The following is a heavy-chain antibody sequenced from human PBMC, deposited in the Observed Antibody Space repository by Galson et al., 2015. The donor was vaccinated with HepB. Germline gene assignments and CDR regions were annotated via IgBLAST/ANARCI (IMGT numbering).Heavy chain of an antibody. V-gene: IGHV1-69*02. D-gene: IGHD3-10*01. Sequence: SVKVSCKASGGTFTSYSFNWVRQAPGQGLEWMGRIIPSLNIANYAQRFQGRVTITADRSTSTAYMEVRSLRSEDTAVYYSARGPWGSGSYYPPFDYWGQGTLVTVSS. CDR3: ARGPWGSGSYYPPFDY. J-gene: IGHJ4*02. CDR1: GGTFTSYS. CDR2: IIPSLNIA.